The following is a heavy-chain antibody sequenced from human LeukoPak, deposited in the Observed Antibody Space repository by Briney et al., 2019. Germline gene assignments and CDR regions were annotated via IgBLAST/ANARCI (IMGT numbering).Heavy chain of an antibody. V-gene: IGHV4-4*02. J-gene: IGHJ2*01. CDR2: IYHSGST. CDR3: ARKYYYEARYFDL. Sequence: SGTLSLICAVSGGSISSSNWWSWVRQPPGKGLEWIGEIYHSGSTNYNPSLKSRVTISVDKSKNQFSLKLSSVTAADTAVYYCARKYYYEARYFDLWGRGTLVTVSS. CDR1: GGSISSSNW. D-gene: IGHD3-22*01.